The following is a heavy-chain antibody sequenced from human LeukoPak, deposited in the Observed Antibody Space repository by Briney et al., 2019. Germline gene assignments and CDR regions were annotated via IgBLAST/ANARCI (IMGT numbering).Heavy chain of an antibody. CDR2: TYYRSKWYI. CDR1: RDRVSSNSAA. CDR3: ARDISGRFDY. Sequence: PSQTLSLTCAISRDRVSSNSAAWNWIRQSPSRCLEWLGRTYYRSKWYIDYGVSVKSGITFNADTSKNQFSLQLNSVTPEDTAVYYCARDISGRFDYWGQGTLVTVSS. D-gene: IGHD3-10*01. V-gene: IGHV6-1*01. J-gene: IGHJ4*02.